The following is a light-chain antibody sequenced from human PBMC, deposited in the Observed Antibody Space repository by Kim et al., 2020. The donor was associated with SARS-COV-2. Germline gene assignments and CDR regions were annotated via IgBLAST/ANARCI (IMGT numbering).Light chain of an antibody. J-gene: IGKJ1*01. Sequence: EIVLTQSPGTLSLSPGERATLSCRASQSVSSSYLAWYQQKPGQAPRLLIYGASSRATGIPDRFSGSGSGTDFTLTISRLEPEEFAVYYCQQYGSSSTWTFGQGTKVDIK. CDR2: GAS. CDR1: QSVSSSY. V-gene: IGKV3-20*01. CDR3: QQYGSSSTWT.